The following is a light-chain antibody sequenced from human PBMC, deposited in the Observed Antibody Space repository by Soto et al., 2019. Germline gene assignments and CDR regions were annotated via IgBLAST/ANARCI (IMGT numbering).Light chain of an antibody. CDR3: QQYNDCRMYS. CDR2: GAS. V-gene: IGKV3-15*01. CDR1: QSVSTT. J-gene: IGKJ2*01. Sequence: EIVMTQSPATLSVSPGESATLSCRASQSVSTTLAWYQQKPGQAPRLLIYGASTRATGIPARFSGSGSETEFTLTISSLQSEDSAVYSCQQYNDCRMYSFGQGTNLEIK.